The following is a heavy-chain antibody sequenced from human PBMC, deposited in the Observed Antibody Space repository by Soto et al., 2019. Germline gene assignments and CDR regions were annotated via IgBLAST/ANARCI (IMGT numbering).Heavy chain of an antibody. CDR3: ARDTIFGVVLRSPYFDY. CDR1: GDSVSSNSAA. Sequence: SQTLSLTCAISGDSVSSNSAAWNWIRQSPSRGLEWLGRTYYRSKWYNDYAVSVKSRITINPDTSKNQFSLQLNSVTPEDTAVYYCARDTIFGVVLRSPYFDYWGQGTLVTVSS. CDR2: TYYRSKWYN. V-gene: IGHV6-1*01. J-gene: IGHJ4*02. D-gene: IGHD3-3*01.